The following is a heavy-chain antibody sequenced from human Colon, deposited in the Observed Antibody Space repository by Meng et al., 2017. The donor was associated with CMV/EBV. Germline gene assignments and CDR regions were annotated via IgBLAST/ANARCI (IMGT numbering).Heavy chain of an antibody. CDR3: IRETTGSNSSY. V-gene: IGHV4-39*07. D-gene: IGHD1-26*01. Sequence: QLQLQESGPGLVRPSATLSLTCTVSGGSISSSSYYWAWIRQPPGKGLVWIGSIFYTGTTYFKPSLKSRVTISVDTSKNQFSLKLSSVTAADTAVYYCIRETTGSNSSYWGQGTLVTVSS. J-gene: IGHJ4*02. CDR2: IFYTGTT. CDR1: GGSISSSSYY.